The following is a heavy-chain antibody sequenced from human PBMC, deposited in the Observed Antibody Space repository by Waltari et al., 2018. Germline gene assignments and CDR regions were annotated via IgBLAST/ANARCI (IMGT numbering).Heavy chain of an antibody. CDR1: GFTFSSYG. CDR3: ARGGIAAAATYYYYYYGMDV. Sequence: QVQLVESGGGVVQPGRSLRLSCAASGFTFSSYGMHWVRQAPGKGLGWVAVIWYDGINKYYADSVKGRFTISRDNSKNTLYLQMNSLRAEDTAVYYCARGGIAAAATYYYYYYGMDVWGQGTTVTVSS. CDR2: IWYDGINK. D-gene: IGHD6-13*01. V-gene: IGHV3-33*01. J-gene: IGHJ6*02.